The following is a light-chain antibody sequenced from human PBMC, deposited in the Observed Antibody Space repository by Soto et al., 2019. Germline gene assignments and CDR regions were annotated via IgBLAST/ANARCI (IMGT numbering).Light chain of an antibody. V-gene: IGKV3-15*01. CDR2: GAS. J-gene: IGKJ1*01. CDR3: QQYDDWPQT. CDR1: QSVSNY. Sequence: EIVMTQSPATLSVSPGERATLSCRASQSVSNYLAWYQQKPGQAPRLLIYGASARATGIPDRFSGSGSGTEFALTISSLQSEDFAVYYCQQYDDWPQTFGQGTTVDIK.